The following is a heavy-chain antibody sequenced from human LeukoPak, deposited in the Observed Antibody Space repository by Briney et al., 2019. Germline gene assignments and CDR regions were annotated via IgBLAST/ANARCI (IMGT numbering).Heavy chain of an antibody. Sequence: SETLSLTCAVSGDSISSGAYSWSWIRQPPGKGLEWIGYIYHSGSTYYNPSLKSRVTISVDTSKNQFSLKLSSVTAADTAVYYCYSVPAAIPPPYWGQGTLVTVSS. CDR3: YSVPAAIPPPY. V-gene: IGHV4-30-2*01. J-gene: IGHJ4*02. CDR2: IYHSGST. CDR1: GDSISSGAYS. D-gene: IGHD2-2*01.